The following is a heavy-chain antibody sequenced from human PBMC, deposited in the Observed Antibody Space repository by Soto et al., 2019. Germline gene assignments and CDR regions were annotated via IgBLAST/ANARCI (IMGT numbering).Heavy chain of an antibody. V-gene: IGHV1-2*04. CDR3: ARAQGSYYYYYMDV. J-gene: IGHJ6*03. CDR2: INPNSGGT. D-gene: IGHD3-10*01. CDR1: GYTFTGYY. Sequence: ASVKVCCKASGYTFTGYYMHWVRQAPGQGLEWMGWINPNSGGTNYAQKFQGWVTMTRDTSISTAYMELSRLRSDDTAVYYCARAQGSYYYYYMDVWGKGTTVTVSS.